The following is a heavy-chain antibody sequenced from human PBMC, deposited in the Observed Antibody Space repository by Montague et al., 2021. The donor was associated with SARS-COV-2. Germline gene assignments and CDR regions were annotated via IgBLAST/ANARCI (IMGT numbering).Heavy chain of an antibody. CDR3: AGLKRYFDGSRSPSAFEF. D-gene: IGHD3-22*01. Sequence: SETLSLTCTVSGGSITNDIDYWAWHRQPTGMGLEWIGCIYYTGNSYSTPSLRSPVTISAVTSKNSLTLRLSSVTAAEMAVYYCAGLKRYFDGSRSPSAFEFWGQGTEVTVSS. V-gene: IGHV4-39*02. CDR2: IYYTGNS. J-gene: IGHJ3*01. CDR1: GGSITNDIDY.